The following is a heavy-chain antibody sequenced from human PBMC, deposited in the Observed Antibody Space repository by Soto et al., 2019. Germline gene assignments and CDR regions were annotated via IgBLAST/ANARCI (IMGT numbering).Heavy chain of an antibody. CDR1: GFSFSSYI. Sequence: EVQLVESGGGLVQPGGSLRLSCAASGFSFSSYIMIWVRQTPGKGLEWVSYISSSSSTIYYADSVKGRFTISRDNAKNSLYLQMNSLRAEDTAVYYCARDKGRSPLDYWGQGTLVTVSS. V-gene: IGHV3-48*01. D-gene: IGHD2-15*01. CDR3: ARDKGRSPLDY. CDR2: ISSSSSTI. J-gene: IGHJ4*02.